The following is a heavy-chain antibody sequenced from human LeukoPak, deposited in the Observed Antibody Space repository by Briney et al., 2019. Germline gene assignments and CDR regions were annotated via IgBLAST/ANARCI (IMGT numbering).Heavy chain of an antibody. Sequence: ASVKVSCKASGYTFTTYVMHWVRQAPGQRLEWMGWINAGNGNTKYSQKFQGRVTITRDTSASTAYIELSSLRSEDTAVYYCARSTQMATTPFDYWGQGTLVTVSS. CDR3: ARSTQMATTPFDY. V-gene: IGHV1-3*01. CDR1: GYTFTTYV. CDR2: INAGNGNT. J-gene: IGHJ4*02. D-gene: IGHD5-24*01.